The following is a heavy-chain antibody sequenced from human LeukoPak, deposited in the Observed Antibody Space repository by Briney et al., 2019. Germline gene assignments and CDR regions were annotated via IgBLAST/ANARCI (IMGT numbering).Heavy chain of an antibody. J-gene: IGHJ4*02. CDR3: AKAPVTSCRGAYCYPFDS. V-gene: IGHV3-23*01. Sequence: GGSLSLSCAASGFPLISYAMSWVRQGPGKGLEWVSAIIVSGNTYHADSVRGRFTISRDNSKNTLYLQMNSLRAEDAAVYFCAKAPVTSCRGAYCYPFDSWGQGTLVTVSS. CDR2: IIVSGNT. CDR1: GFPLISYA. D-gene: IGHD2-21*01.